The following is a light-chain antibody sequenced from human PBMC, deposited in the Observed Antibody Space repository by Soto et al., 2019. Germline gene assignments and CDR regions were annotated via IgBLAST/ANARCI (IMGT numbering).Light chain of an antibody. CDR1: QSVGISS. V-gene: IGKV3-20*01. CDR2: GAS. J-gene: IGKJ1*01. CDR3: QQYGSSWT. Sequence: EIVLTQSPGTLSLSPGERATLSCRASQSVGISSLAWYQQKPGQPPRLLVYGASRRATGIPDRFSSSGSGTDFTLSISRLEPEDFAVYYCQQYGSSWTFGQGTKVEI.